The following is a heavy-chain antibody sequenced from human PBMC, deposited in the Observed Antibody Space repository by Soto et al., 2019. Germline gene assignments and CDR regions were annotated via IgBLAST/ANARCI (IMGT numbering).Heavy chain of an antibody. Sequence: SVKVSCKASGGTFRSYAISWVRQAPGQGLEWMGGIIPIFGTANYAQKFQGRVTITADESTSTAYMELSSLRSEDTAVYYCARGGLYYDSSGYYLHYFDYWGQGTLVTVSS. D-gene: IGHD3-22*01. V-gene: IGHV1-69*13. J-gene: IGHJ4*02. CDR2: IIPIFGTA. CDR1: GGTFRSYA. CDR3: ARGGLYYDSSGYYLHYFDY.